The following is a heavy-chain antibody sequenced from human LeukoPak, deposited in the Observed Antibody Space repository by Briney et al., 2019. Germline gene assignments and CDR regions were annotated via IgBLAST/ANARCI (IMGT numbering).Heavy chain of an antibody. V-gene: IGHV1-58*01. J-gene: IGHJ4*02. CDR1: GFTFSTSA. D-gene: IGHD5-18*01. CDR2: IDIGSGHT. Sequence: SVKVSCETSGFTFSTSAVQLVRQARGRRLEWMGWIDIGSGHTKYEQNFQERVTITRDTSTSTTYMELSGLRSEDTAVYYCAGFGPLSTWIQLVPFDYWGQGTLVTVSS. CDR3: AGFGPLSTWIQLVPFDY.